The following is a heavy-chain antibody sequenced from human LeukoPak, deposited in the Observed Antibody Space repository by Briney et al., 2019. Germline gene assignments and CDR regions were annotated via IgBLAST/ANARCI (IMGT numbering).Heavy chain of an antibody. D-gene: IGHD3-3*01. J-gene: IGHJ4*02. CDR2: IKSDGNT. CDR3: VWGRSGYGHY. Sequence: PGGSLRLSCAASGLTFSGYWMHWVRQVPGKGPVWVSHIKSDGNTGYADSVKGRFTISRDNARNTLYLQMNSLRAEDTAVYYCVWGRSGYGHYWGQGTLVTVSS. CDR1: GLTFSGYW. V-gene: IGHV3-74*01.